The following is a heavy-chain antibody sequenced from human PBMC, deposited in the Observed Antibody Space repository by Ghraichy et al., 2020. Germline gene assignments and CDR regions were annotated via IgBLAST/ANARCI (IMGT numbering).Heavy chain of an antibody. V-gene: IGHV1-69*13. Sequence: SVKVSCKASGGTFSSYAISWVRQAPGQGLEWMGGIIPIFGTANYAQKFQGRVTITADESTSTAYMELSSLRSEDTVVYYCARLGCSGGSCYYEADYNWFDPWGQGTLVTVSS. CDR3: ARLGCSGGSCYYEADYNWFDP. CDR1: GGTFSSYA. D-gene: IGHD2-15*01. CDR2: IIPIFGTA. J-gene: IGHJ5*02.